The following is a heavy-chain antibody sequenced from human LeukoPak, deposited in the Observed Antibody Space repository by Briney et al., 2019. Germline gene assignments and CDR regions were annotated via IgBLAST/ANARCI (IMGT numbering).Heavy chain of an antibody. J-gene: IGHJ3*02. CDR2: IYYSGST. CDR3: ARDGVGATFGYSGAFDI. D-gene: IGHD1-26*01. Sequence: PSETLSLTCTVSGGSISSSSYYWGWIRQPPGKGLEWIGSIYYSGSTYYNPSLKSRVTISVDTSKNQFSLKLSSVTAADTAVYYCARDGVGATFGYSGAFDIWGQGTMVTVSS. V-gene: IGHV4-39*07. CDR1: GGSISSSSYY.